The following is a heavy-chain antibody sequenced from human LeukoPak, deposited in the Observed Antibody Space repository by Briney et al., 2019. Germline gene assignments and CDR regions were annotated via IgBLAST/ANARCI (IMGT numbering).Heavy chain of an antibody. CDR3: NANYDTSDY. V-gene: IGHV3-15*01. CDR2: IKSKTDGGTT. J-gene: IGHJ4*02. CDR1: GFTFANAW. D-gene: IGHD3-9*01. Sequence: PGGSLRLSCAASGFTFANAWMSWVRQAPGKGLEWVGRIKSKTDGGTTDYAAPVRGRFTISRDDSKNTLYLQMNSLRTEDTAMYYCNANYDTSDYWGQGTLVTVSS.